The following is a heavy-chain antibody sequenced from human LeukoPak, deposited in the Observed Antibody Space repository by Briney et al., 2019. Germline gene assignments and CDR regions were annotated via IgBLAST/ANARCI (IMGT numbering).Heavy chain of an antibody. CDR2: INPNSGGT. CDR3: ARAARYSSGWYPPPYRFDP. V-gene: IGHV1-2*02. J-gene: IGHJ5*02. CDR1: GYTFTGYY. D-gene: IGHD6-19*01. Sequence: GASVKVSCKASGYTFTGYYMHWVRQAPGQGLEWMGWINPNSGGTNYAQKFQGRVTMTRDTSISTAYMELSRLRSDDTAVYYCARAARYSSGWYPPPYRFDPWGQGTLVTVSS.